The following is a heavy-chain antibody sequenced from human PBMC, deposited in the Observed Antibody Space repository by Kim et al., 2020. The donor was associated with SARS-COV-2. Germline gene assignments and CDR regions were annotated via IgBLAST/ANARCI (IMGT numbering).Heavy chain of an antibody. Sequence: SGSGSTIYYADAVKGRFTISRNNTKNSLYLQLSGLRADDTAMYLCAREYGGCSRHAGCTTPINFDYWGQGVLVTISS. J-gene: IGHJ4*02. V-gene: IGHV3-11*01. CDR3: AREYGGCSRHAGCTTPINFDY. CDR2: SGSGSTI. D-gene: IGHD2-15*01.